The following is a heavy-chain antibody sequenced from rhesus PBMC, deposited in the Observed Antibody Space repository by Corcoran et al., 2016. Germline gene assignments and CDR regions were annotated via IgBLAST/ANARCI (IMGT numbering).Heavy chain of an antibody. Sequence: QVHLVQSGAEVKKPGTSVTLSCKASGYTFTSYYITWVRPAPGQAFEWVGWINPKNGKKGYAQTFQGRITMTRDTSTSTAYMELNSLRSEDTAVYYCAREGSYYSGSFYYWGQGVLVTVSS. CDR3: AREGSYYSGSFYY. D-gene: IGHD3-16*01. CDR1: GYTFTSYY. J-gene: IGHJ4*01. CDR2: INPKNGKK. V-gene: IGHV1-200*01.